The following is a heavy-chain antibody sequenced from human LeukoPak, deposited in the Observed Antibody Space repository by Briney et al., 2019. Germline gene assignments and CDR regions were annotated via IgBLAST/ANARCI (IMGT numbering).Heavy chain of an antibody. J-gene: IGHJ4*02. CDR2: KYYSGST. D-gene: IGHD5-18*01. CDR3: ARGRSYGFDFDS. CDR1: GVSINTCCYY. V-gene: IGHV4-61*01. Sequence: SETLSLTCDVSGVSINTCCYYWTWIRQPPGKGLEWIGYKYYSGSTRYNSSLRSRLTISLDSSKNQFSLRLTSVTAADPAVYYCARGRSYGFDFDSWGPGTLVIVSS.